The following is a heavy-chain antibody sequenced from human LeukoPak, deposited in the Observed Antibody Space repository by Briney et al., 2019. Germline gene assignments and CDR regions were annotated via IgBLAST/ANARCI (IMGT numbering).Heavy chain of an antibody. CDR1: GFTLGSFW. J-gene: IGHJ4*02. V-gene: IGHV3-7*01. CDR2: INQDGSEK. CDR3: AGSSGWVAVN. Sequence: GGSLRLSCEVSGFTLGSFWMNWVRQAPGRGLEWVANINQDGSEKYYVDSVKGRFTISRDNAKNLLYLQMSSLRAEDTAVYYCAGSSGWVAVNWGQGTLVTVSS. D-gene: IGHD6-19*01.